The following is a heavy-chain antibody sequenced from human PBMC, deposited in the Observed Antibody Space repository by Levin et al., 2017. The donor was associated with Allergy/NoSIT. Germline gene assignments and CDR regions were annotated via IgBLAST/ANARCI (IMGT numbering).Heavy chain of an antibody. D-gene: IGHD1-26*01. CDR1: GGSFSDYY. Sequence: SQTLSLTCAVYGGSFSDYYWNWIRQPPGKGLEWIAEINHSGSTNYNPSLKSRVTISVDTSKNQFSLKLSSVTAADTAVYYCARHLKPWELLPAAWFDPWGQGTLVTVSS. J-gene: IGHJ5*02. V-gene: IGHV4-34*01. CDR3: ARHLKPWELLPAAWFDP. CDR2: INHSGST.